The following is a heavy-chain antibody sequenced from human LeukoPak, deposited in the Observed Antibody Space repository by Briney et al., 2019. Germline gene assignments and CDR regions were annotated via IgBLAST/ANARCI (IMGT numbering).Heavy chain of an antibody. CDR1: GFTFSSYS. CDR3: ARGATRATRHFDL. V-gene: IGHV3-23*01. J-gene: IGHJ2*01. CDR2: IGGPGAPT. D-gene: IGHD2-15*01. Sequence: GGSLRLSCVASGFTFSSYSLTWVRQTPEKGLAWVSIIGGPGAPTFYADSVEGRFTISRDNSKNTVYLQMNSLRAEDTALYFCARGATRATRHFDLWGRGTLVTVTS.